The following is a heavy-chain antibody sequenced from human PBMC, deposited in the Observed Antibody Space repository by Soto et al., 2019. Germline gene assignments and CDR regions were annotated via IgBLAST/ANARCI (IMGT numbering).Heavy chain of an antibody. CDR1: GFTFSSYG. CDR2: ISYDGSNT. D-gene: IGHD1-26*01. CDR3: AKEGGLSGSYYISSSYYFDY. V-gene: IGHV3-30*18. Sequence: QVQLVESGGGVVPPGRSLRLSCVASGFTFSSYGMHWVRQAPGKGLEWVAIISYDGSNTYYADSVKGRFTISRDNSKNTLYLQMNSLRAEDTSVYYCAKEGGLSGSYYISSSYYFDYWGQGTLVTVSS. J-gene: IGHJ4*02.